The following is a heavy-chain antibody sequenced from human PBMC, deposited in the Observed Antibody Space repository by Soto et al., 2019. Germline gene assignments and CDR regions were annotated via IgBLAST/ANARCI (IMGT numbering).Heavy chain of an antibody. Sequence: PSETLSLTCTVSGGSISSYYWSWIRQPPGKGLEWIGYIYYSGSTNYNPSLKSRVTISVDTSKNQFSLKLSSVTAADTAVYYCARGETRRDGYNFAFDIWGQGTMVTV. V-gene: IGHV4-59*01. D-gene: IGHD5-12*01. CDR3: ARGETRRDGYNFAFDI. CDR2: IYYSGST. J-gene: IGHJ3*02. CDR1: GGSISSYY.